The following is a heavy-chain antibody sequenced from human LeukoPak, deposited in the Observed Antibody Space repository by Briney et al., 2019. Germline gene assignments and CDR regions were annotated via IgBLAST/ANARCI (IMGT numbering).Heavy chain of an antibody. J-gene: IGHJ6*02. CDR2: INPNSGGT. D-gene: IGHD5-18*01. CDR3: ASPGTAGTYYYYYGMDV. Sequence: GASVKVSCKASGYTFTGYYMHWVRQAPGQGLEWMGWINPNSGGTNYAQKFQGRVTMTRDTSISTAYMELSRLRSDDTAVYYCASPGTAGTYYYYYGMDVWGQGTTVTVSS. V-gene: IGHV1-2*02. CDR1: GYTFTGYY.